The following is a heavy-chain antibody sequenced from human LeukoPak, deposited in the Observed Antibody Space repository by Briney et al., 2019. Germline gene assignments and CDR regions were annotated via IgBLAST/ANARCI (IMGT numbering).Heavy chain of an antibody. Sequence: GGSLRLSCAASGFTITSYWIHWVRQAPGKGLVWVSRFYSDGSSASYADFVKGRFTNSRDNAKNTLYLQMNSLRAEDTAVYYCAAAYFGVDQYYYGMDVWGQGTTVTVSS. CDR2: FYSDGSSA. J-gene: IGHJ6*02. V-gene: IGHV3-74*01. CDR1: GFTITSYW. D-gene: IGHD3-3*01. CDR3: AAAYFGVDQYYYGMDV.